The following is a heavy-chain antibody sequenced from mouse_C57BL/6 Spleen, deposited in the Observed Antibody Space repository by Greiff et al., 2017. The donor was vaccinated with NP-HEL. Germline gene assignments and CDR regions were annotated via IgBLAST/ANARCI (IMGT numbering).Heavy chain of an antibody. Sequence: DVKLQESGGGLVKPGGSLKLSCAASGFTFSDYGMHWVRQAPEKGLEWVAYISSGSSTIYYADTVKGRFTISRDNAKNTLFLQMTSLRSEDTAMYYCARDHYYGSYWGQGTTLTVSS. CDR1: GFTFSDYG. J-gene: IGHJ2*01. CDR2: ISSGSSTI. D-gene: IGHD1-1*01. CDR3: ARDHYYGSY. V-gene: IGHV5-17*01.